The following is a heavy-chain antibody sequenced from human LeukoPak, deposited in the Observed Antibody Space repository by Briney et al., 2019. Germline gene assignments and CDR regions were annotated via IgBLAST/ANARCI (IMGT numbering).Heavy chain of an antibody. V-gene: IGHV3-30*18. CDR1: GFTFSSYG. CDR3: AKDSNYDILTGVDY. J-gene: IGHJ4*02. D-gene: IGHD3-9*01. CDR2: ISYDGSNK. Sequence: PGRSLRLSCAASGFTFSSYGMHWVRQAPGKGLEGVAVISYDGSNKYYADSVKGRFTISRDNSKNTLYLQMNSLRAEDTAVYYCAKDSNYDILTGVDYWGQGTLVTVSS.